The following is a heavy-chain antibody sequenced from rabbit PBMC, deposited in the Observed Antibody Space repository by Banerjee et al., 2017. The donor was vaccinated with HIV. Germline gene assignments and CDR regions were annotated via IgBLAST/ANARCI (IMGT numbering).Heavy chain of an antibody. Sequence: QEQLKESGGGLVQPEGSLTLTCTASGFSFSSTYWMCWVRQAPGKGLEWIACINTSSGSTVYATWAKGRFTISRTSSTTVPLQMTSLTAADTATYFCARDLAGAIGWNFNLWGPGTLVTVS. D-gene: IGHD4-1*01. CDR2: INTSSGST. CDR1: GFSFSSTYW. J-gene: IGHJ4*01. V-gene: IGHV1S45*01. CDR3: ARDLAGAIGWNFNL.